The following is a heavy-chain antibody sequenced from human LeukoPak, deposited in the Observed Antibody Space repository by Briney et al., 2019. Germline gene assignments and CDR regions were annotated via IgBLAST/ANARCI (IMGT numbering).Heavy chain of an antibody. CDR2: IIPIFGTA. J-gene: IGHJ5*02. D-gene: IGHD1-26*01. Sequence: GASVKVSCKASGGTFSSYAISWVRQAPGQGLEWMGGIIPIFGTANYAQKFQGRVTITTDESTSTAYMELSSLRSEDTAVYYCARVGREVGATRYNWFDPWGQGTLVTVSS. CDR1: GGTFSSYA. V-gene: IGHV1-69*05. CDR3: ARVGREVGATRYNWFDP.